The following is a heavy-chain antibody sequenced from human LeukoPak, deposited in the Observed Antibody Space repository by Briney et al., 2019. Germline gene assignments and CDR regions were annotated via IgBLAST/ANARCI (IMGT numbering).Heavy chain of an antibody. Sequence: SETLSLTCAVYGGSFSGYYWSWIRQPPGKGLEWIGEINHSGSTNYNPSLKSRVTISVDTSKNQFSLKLSSVTAADTAVYYCAASSGIGLYWYFDLWGRGTLVTVSS. V-gene: IGHV4-34*01. D-gene: IGHD3-10*01. CDR2: INHSGST. CDR3: AASSGIGLYWYFDL. CDR1: GGSFSGYY. J-gene: IGHJ2*01.